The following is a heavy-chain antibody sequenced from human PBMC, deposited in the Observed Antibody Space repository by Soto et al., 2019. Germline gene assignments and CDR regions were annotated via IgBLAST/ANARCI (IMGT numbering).Heavy chain of an antibody. D-gene: IGHD2-8*01. V-gene: IGHV1-3*01. CDR3: ARDGGDVLMVYAMADGMDV. CDR2: INAGNGNT. Sequence: ASVKVSCKASGYTFTSYTMHWVRQAPGQRLEWMGWINAGNGNTKYSQKFQGRVTISRDTSARTAYMELSSLRSEDTAVYYCARDGGDVLMVYAMADGMDVWGQGTTVTVSS. J-gene: IGHJ6*02. CDR1: GYTFTSYT.